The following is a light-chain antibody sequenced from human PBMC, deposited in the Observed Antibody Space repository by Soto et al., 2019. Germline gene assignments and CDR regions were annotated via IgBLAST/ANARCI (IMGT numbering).Light chain of an antibody. Sequence: EIVLTQSPGTLSLSPXDXATLSCRAXQSVNINYLAWYQQKPGQGPRLLMYGASSRATGIPDRFSGSGSGTDFTLTISRLEPEDFAVYYCQQYDSSPRTFGQGTKVEIK. CDR3: QQYDSSPRT. V-gene: IGKV3-20*01. CDR1: QSVNINY. J-gene: IGKJ1*01. CDR2: GAS.